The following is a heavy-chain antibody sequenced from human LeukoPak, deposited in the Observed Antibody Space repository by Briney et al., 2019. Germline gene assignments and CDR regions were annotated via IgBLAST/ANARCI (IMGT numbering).Heavy chain of an antibody. Sequence: ASVKVSCKASGYTFTGYYMHWVRQAPGQGLEWMGRINPNSGGTNYAQKFQGRVTMTRDTSISTAYMELSRLRSDDTAVCYCARLITFGGVIVNPFDYWGQGTLVTVSS. J-gene: IGHJ4*02. D-gene: IGHD3-16*02. CDR3: ARLITFGGVIVNPFDY. V-gene: IGHV1-2*06. CDR1: GYTFTGYY. CDR2: INPNSGGT.